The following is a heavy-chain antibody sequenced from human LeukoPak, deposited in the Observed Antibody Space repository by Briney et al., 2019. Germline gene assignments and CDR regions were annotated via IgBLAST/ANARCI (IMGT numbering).Heavy chain of an antibody. CDR3: AHRLIAAAGQAQTNWFDP. Sequence: SGPTLVNPTQTLTLTCTFSGFSLSTSGVGVGWIRQPPGKALEWLALIYWNDDKRYSPSLKSRLTITKDTSKNQVVLTMTNMDPVDTATYYCAHRLIAAAGQAQTNWFDPWGQGTLVTVSS. J-gene: IGHJ5*02. D-gene: IGHD6-13*01. CDR1: GFSLSTSGVG. V-gene: IGHV2-5*01. CDR2: IYWNDDK.